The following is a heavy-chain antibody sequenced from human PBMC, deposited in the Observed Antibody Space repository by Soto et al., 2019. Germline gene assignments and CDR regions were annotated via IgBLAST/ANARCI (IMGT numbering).Heavy chain of an antibody. CDR3: ARATGDPPYWYFDP. V-gene: IGHV2-70*01. CDR1: GFSLSTSGMC. D-gene: IGHD2-21*02. J-gene: IGHJ2*01. CDR2: IDWDDDK. Sequence: SGPTLVNPTQTLTLTCTFSGFSLSTSGMCVSWIRQPPGKALEWLALIDWDDDKYYSTSLKTRLTISKDTSKNQVVLTMTNMDPVDTATYYCARATGDPPYWYFDPWGRGTLVTVSS.